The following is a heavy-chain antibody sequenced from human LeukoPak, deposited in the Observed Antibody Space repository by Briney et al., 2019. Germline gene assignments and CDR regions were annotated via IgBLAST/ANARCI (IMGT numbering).Heavy chain of an antibody. Sequence: PGGSLRLSCAASGFTFSSYSMNWVRQAPGKGLEWVSSISSSSSYIYYADSVKGRFTISRDNAKNSLYLQMNSLRAEDTAIYYCARVVLPAAGFDCWGQGTLVTVSS. CDR2: ISSSSSYI. CDR1: GFTFSSYS. J-gene: IGHJ4*02. D-gene: IGHD6-13*01. CDR3: ARVVLPAAGFDC. V-gene: IGHV3-21*01.